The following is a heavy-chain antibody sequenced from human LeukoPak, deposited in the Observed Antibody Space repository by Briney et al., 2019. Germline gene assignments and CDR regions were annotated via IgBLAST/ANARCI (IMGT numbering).Heavy chain of an antibody. J-gene: IGHJ4*02. CDR3: ARDLSGYYDSSGDY. D-gene: IGHD3-22*01. Sequence: ASVKVSCKASGYTFTSYDINWVRQATGQGLEWMGWMNPNSGNTGYAQKFQGRVTMTRNTSISTAYMELSSLRSEDTAVYYCARDLSGYYDSSGDYWGQGTLVTVSS. CDR1: GYTFTSYD. V-gene: IGHV1-8*01. CDR2: MNPNSGNT.